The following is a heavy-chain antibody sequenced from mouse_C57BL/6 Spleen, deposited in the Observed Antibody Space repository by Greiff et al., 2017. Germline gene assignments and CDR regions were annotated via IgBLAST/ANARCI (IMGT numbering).Heavy chain of an antibody. CDR1: GYAFSSSW. CDR3: ARRAYYGRDWYFDV. J-gene: IGHJ1*03. V-gene: IGHV1-82*01. D-gene: IGHD1-1*01. CDR2: IYPGDGDT. Sequence: QVHVKQSGPELVKPGASVKISCKASGYAFSSSWMNWVKQRPGKGLEWIGRIYPGDGDTNYNGKFKGKATLTADKSSSTAYMQLSSLTSEDSAVYFCARRAYYGRDWYFDVWGTGTTVTVSS.